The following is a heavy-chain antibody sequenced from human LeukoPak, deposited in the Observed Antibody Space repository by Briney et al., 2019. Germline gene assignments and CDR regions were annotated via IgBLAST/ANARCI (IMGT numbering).Heavy chain of an antibody. D-gene: IGHD6-19*01. V-gene: IGHV3-23*01. Sequence: GGTLRLSCAASGFTFNTYVMTWVRHAPGQGLEWVSAMSGSGVATYYADSVRGRFTISRDNSMDTLYLQMNSLTAEDTAIYYCAKPSYNSGWYFDYWGQGTLVTVSS. CDR2: MSGSGVAT. CDR3: AKPSYNSGWYFDY. CDR1: GFTFNTYV. J-gene: IGHJ4*02.